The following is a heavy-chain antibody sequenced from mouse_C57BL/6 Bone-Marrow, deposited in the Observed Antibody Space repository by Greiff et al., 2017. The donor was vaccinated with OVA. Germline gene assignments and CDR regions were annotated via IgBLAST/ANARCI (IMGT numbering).Heavy chain of an antibody. Sequence: QVQLQQSGAELARPGASVKLSCKASGYTFTSYGISWVKQRTGQGLEWIGEIYPRSGNTYYNVKFKGKATLTADKSSSTAYMELRSLTSEDSAVYFCAGAWYFDVWGTGTTVTVSS. CDR3: AGAWYFDV. V-gene: IGHV1-81*01. CDR2: IYPRSGNT. J-gene: IGHJ1*03. CDR1: GYTFTSYG.